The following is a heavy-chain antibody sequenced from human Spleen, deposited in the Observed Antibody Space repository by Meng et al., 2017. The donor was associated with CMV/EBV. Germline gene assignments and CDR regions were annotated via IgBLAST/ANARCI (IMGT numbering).Heavy chain of an antibody. Sequence: SVKVSCKASGYTFTSYGISWVRQAPGQGLEWMGRIIPALAIANYAQKFQGRVTFTADKSTSTVDMELGSLRSDDTAVYYCARRGDDIFYGMDVWGQGTTVTVSS. CDR1: GYTFTSYG. CDR2: IIPALAIA. D-gene: IGHD3-16*01. CDR3: ARRGDDIFYGMDV. V-gene: IGHV1-69*04. J-gene: IGHJ6*02.